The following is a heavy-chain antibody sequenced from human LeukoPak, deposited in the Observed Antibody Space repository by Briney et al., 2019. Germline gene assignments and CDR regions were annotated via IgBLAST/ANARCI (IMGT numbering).Heavy chain of an antibody. CDR1: GFTFSSYA. D-gene: IGHD2-21*02. Sequence: GRSLRLSCAASGFTFSSYAMHWVRQAPGKGLEWVAVISYDGSNKYYADSVKGRFTISRDNSKNTLYLQMNSLRAEDTAVYYCARDALYCGGDCYYDYWGQGTLVTVSS. CDR3: ARDALYCGGDCYYDY. V-gene: IGHV3-30-3*01. CDR2: ISYDGSNK. J-gene: IGHJ4*02.